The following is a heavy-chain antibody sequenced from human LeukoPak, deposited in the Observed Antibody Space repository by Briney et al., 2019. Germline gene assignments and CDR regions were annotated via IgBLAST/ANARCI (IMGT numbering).Heavy chain of an antibody. Sequence: ASVKVSCKVSGYTLTELSVHGVRQAPGKGLEWMGGFDPEDGETIYAQKFQGRVTMPEDTSTDTAYMELSSLRSEDTAVYYCATGDGSHYAYWGQGTLVTVSS. D-gene: IGHD5-24*01. CDR3: ATGDGSHYAY. CDR1: GYTLTELS. J-gene: IGHJ4*02. CDR2: FDPEDGET. V-gene: IGHV1-24*01.